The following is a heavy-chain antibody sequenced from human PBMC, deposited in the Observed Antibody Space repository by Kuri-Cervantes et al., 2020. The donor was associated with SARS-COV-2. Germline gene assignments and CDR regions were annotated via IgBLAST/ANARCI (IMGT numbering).Heavy chain of an antibody. V-gene: IGHV3-11*04. D-gene: IGHD2-21*01. Sequence: GESLTLSCAASGFTFSDNYMSWIRQAQGTGLERVSIISISSSTIYYEDSLKGRFTISRDNAKNSLYLQMNSLRAEDTAVYYCARVGGDCYNSNWFDPWGQGTLVTVSS. CDR3: ARVGGDCYNSNWFDP. CDR2: ISISSSTI. CDR1: GFTFSDNY. J-gene: IGHJ5*02.